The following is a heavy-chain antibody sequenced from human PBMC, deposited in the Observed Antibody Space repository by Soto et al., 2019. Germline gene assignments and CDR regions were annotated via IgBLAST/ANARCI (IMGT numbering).Heavy chain of an antibody. CDR3: VKPPVITASYYYYDMDV. V-gene: IGHV3-23*01. CDR2: ISGSGIST. Sequence: EAQLLESGGGLVQPGGSPRLSCAASGFTFSTYPMSWVRQAPGKGLEWVSGISGSGISTYYTDSVKGRFTISRDNSKNTVFLQMNSLRDEDTAVYYCVKPPVITASYYYYDMDVWGQGTTVTVSS. CDR1: GFTFSTYP. D-gene: IGHD4-4*01. J-gene: IGHJ6*02.